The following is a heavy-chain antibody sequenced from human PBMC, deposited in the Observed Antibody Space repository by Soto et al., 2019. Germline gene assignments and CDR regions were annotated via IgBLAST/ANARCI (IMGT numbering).Heavy chain of an antibody. D-gene: IGHD3-3*01. Sequence: GGSLRLSCAASGFTFSSYAMSWVRQAPGKGLEWVSAISGSGGSTNYADSVKGRFTISRDNSKNTLYLQMNSLSAEDTAVYYCAKDEPDFWSGYYTRLFDYWGQGTLVTVSS. J-gene: IGHJ4*02. V-gene: IGHV3-23*01. CDR3: AKDEPDFWSGYYTRLFDY. CDR2: ISGSGGST. CDR1: GFTFSSYA.